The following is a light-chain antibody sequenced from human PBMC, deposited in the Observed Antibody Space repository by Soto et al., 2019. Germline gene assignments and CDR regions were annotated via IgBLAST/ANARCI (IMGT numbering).Light chain of an antibody. J-gene: IGKJ3*01. CDR1: EDISNY. Sequence: DIQMTQCPSSLSASVGDRVTITCQASEDISNYLNWYQQKPGKAPKLLIYDASNLETGVPSRFSGSGSGTDFTFTISSLQPEDIATYYCQQYDNLPRSFGPGTKVDIK. V-gene: IGKV1-33*01. CDR2: DAS. CDR3: QQYDNLPRS.